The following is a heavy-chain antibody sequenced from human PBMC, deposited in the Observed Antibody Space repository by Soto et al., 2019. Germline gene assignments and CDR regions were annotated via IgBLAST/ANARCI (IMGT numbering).Heavy chain of an antibody. V-gene: IGHV3-7*01. CDR2: IKQDESAS. D-gene: IGHD1-26*01. CDR3: ARKVGDY. J-gene: IGHJ4*02. CDR1: GFTFSDYW. Sequence: EVQLVESGGGLVQPGGSLRLSCAASGFTFSDYWMSWVRQAPGKGLEWVANIKQDESASYYVYSVKGRFTISRDNDKNSLYLQMNSLRAEDTAIYYCARKVGDYWGQGTLVTVSS.